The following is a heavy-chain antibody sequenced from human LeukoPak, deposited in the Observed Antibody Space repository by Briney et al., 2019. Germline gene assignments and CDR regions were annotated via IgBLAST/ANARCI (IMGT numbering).Heavy chain of an antibody. CDR2: INPNNGGT. CDR3: ARGLRWSEDNWFDP. Sequence: ASVKVSCKASGYTFTGYHMHWVRQAPGQGLEWMGRINPNNGGTNSAQKFQGRVTMTRDTSISTAYMELSRLRSDDTAVYYCARGLRWSEDNWFDPWGQGTLVTVSS. CDR1: GYTFTGYH. D-gene: IGHD2-8*01. V-gene: IGHV1-2*06. J-gene: IGHJ5*02.